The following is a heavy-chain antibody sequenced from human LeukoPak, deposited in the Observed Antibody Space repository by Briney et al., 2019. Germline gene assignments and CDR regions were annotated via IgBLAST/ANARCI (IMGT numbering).Heavy chain of an antibody. Sequence: SETLSLTCTVSGGSLSSYYWSWIRQPAGKGLEWIGRIYTSGSTNYNPSLKSRVTISVDTSKNQFSLKLSSVTAADTAVYYCARAWAGWVGTTFYAFDIWGQGTMVTVSS. J-gene: IGHJ3*02. CDR1: GGSLSSYY. CDR2: IYTSGST. CDR3: ARAWAGWVGTTFYAFDI. V-gene: IGHV4-4*07. D-gene: IGHD1-1*01.